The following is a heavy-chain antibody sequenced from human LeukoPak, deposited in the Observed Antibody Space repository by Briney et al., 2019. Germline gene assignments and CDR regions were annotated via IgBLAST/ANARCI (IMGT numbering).Heavy chain of an antibody. V-gene: IGHV4-39*01. Sequence: PLETLSLTCTVSGGSISSSSYYWGWIRQPPGKGLEWIGSIYYSGSTYYNPSLKSRVTISVDTSKNQFSLKLSSVTAADTAVYYCARLSYYYDSSGYYFDAFDIWGQGTMVTVSS. CDR3: ARLSYYYDSSGYYFDAFDI. CDR2: IYYSGST. D-gene: IGHD3-22*01. J-gene: IGHJ3*02. CDR1: GGSISSSSYY.